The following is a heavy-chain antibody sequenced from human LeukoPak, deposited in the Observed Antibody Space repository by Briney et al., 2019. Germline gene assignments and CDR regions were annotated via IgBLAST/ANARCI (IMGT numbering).Heavy chain of an antibody. CDR3: AKPGLGNGITSWYFDL. CDR2: ISWDGGST. Sequence: GGSLRLSCAASGFTFDDYAMHWVRQAPGKGLEWVSLISWDGGSTYYADSVKGRFTISRDNSKNSLYLQMNSLRAEDTALYYCAKPGLGNGITSWYFDLWGRGTLVTVSS. CDR1: GFTFDDYA. D-gene: IGHD7-27*01. V-gene: IGHV3-43D*04. J-gene: IGHJ2*01.